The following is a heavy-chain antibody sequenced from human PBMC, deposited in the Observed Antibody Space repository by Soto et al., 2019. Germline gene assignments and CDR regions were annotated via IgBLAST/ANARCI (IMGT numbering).Heavy chain of an antibody. CDR3: ARSAMVRGATGDAFDI. J-gene: IGHJ3*02. V-gene: IGHV3-21*01. D-gene: IGHD3-10*01. CDR1: GFTFSSYS. Sequence: EVQLVESGGGLVKPGGSLRLSCAASGFTFSSYSMSWVRQAPGKGLEWVSSISSSSSYIYYADSVKGRFTISRDNAKNSLDLQMNSLRAEDTAVYYCARSAMVRGATGDAFDIWGHGTMVTVSS. CDR2: ISSSSSYI.